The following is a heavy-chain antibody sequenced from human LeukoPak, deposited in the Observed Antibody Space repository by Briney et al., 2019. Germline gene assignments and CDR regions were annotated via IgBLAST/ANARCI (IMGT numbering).Heavy chain of an antibody. CDR2: ISGDTAYI. J-gene: IGHJ4*02. V-gene: IGHV3-23*01. CDR1: GFTFSNYA. CDR3: AKRAPYWTNGICSYHFNY. D-gene: IGHD2-8*01. Sequence: PGGSLRLSCTASGFTFSNYAMTWVRQAPGKGLEWISSISGDTAYIYYADSLKGRFTISRDNSKNTVSLQMNSLGAEDTAIYYCAKRAPYWTNGICSYHFNYWGKGTLVTVSS.